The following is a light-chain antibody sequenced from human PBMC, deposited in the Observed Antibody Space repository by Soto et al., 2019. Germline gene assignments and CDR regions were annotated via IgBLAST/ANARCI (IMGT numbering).Light chain of an antibody. Sequence: EIVMTQSPATLSVSPGERATLSCRASQSVSSNLAWYQQKPGQAPRLLIYGASTRATGIPARFSGSGSGTEFTLTISRLQSEDFAVYYCQQYNKWPLTFGQGTKVEIK. CDR1: QSVSSN. V-gene: IGKV3-15*01. CDR3: QQYNKWPLT. CDR2: GAS. J-gene: IGKJ1*01.